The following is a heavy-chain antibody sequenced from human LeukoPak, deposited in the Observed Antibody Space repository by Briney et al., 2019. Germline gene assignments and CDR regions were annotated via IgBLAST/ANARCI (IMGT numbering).Heavy chain of an antibody. CDR1: GDSISSYY. D-gene: IGHD2-15*01. CDR2: INPGGST. V-gene: IGHV4-34*01. CDR3: AREDCSGGDCTSFDY. J-gene: IGHJ4*02. Sequence: SETLSLTCTVSGDSISSYYWSWIRQPPGKGLEWIGEINPGGSTNYNPSLESRVIISVDTSKNQFSLKMDSVRAADTAVYYCAREDCSGGDCTSFDYWGQGTLVTVSS.